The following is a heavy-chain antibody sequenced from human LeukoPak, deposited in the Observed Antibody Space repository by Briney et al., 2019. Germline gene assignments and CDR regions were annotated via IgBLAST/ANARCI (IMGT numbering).Heavy chain of an antibody. Sequence: TSETLSLTCTVSGGSISPHYWTWIRQTPGKGLEWIGYVYYNGLTSYNASLRSRLILSVDTARNQVSLKLTSVTAADTAVYYCTRERSTVTFDYWGQGTLVTVSS. CDR3: TRERSTVTFDY. CDR1: GGSISPHY. CDR2: VYYNGLT. D-gene: IGHD4-17*01. J-gene: IGHJ4*02. V-gene: IGHV4-59*11.